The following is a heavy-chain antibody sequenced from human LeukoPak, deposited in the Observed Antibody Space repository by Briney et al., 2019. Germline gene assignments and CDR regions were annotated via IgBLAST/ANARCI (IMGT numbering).Heavy chain of an antibody. CDR1: GFTFSSYW. D-gene: IGHD2-21*02. CDR2: IKQDGSEK. Sequence: GSLRLSCAASGFTFSSYWMSWVRQAPGKGLEWVANIKQDGSEKYYVDSVKGRFTISRDNAKNSLYLQMNSLRAEDTAVYYCARVSRGGDYYFDYWGQGTLVTVSS. CDR3: ARVSRGGDYYFDY. V-gene: IGHV3-7*01. J-gene: IGHJ4*02.